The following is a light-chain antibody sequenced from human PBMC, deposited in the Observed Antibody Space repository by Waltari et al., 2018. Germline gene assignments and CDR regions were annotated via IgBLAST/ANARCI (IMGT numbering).Light chain of an antibody. Sequence: SCSASQRISSNLVWYQQKPRQAPRLLNNGATTRAPKIPFRFSGRGSGTGVTLTISSLQSEDFAIYYCQQYNNWPFTFGQGTKLETK. V-gene: IGKV3-15*01. CDR2: GAT. J-gene: IGKJ2*01. CDR3: QQYNNWPFT. CDR1: QRISSN.